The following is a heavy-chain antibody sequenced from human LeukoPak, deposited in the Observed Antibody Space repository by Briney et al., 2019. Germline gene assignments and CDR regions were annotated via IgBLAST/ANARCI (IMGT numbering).Heavy chain of an antibody. CDR1: GGSISSSSYY. CDR3: ARQKGIVGATSY. V-gene: IGHV4-39*01. CDR2: IYYSGST. Sequence: SETLSLTCTVSGGSISSSSYYWGWIRQPPGKGLEWIGSIYYSGSTYYNPSLKSRVTISVDTSKNQFPLKLSSVTAADTAVYYCARQKGIVGATSYWGQGTLVTVSS. D-gene: IGHD1-26*01. J-gene: IGHJ4*02.